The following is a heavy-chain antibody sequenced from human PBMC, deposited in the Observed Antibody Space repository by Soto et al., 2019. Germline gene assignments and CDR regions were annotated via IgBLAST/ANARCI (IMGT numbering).Heavy chain of an antibody. CDR1: GYSFTSYW. D-gene: IGHD6-13*01. Sequence: EVQLVQSGAEVKKPGESLRISCKGSGYSFTSYWISWVRQMPGKGLEWMGRIDPSDSYTNHSPSFQGHVTISADKSLSTAYRQGRSLKASDTAMYYCARLQAAAGDNDPTFDYWGQGTLVTVSS. CDR3: ARLQAAAGDNDPTFDY. CDR2: IDPSDSYT. J-gene: IGHJ4*02. V-gene: IGHV5-10-1*01.